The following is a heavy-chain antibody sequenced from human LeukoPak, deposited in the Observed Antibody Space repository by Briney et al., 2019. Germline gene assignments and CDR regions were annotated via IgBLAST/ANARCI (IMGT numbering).Heavy chain of an antibody. J-gene: IGHJ2*01. CDR3: ARTVRELRTYWYFEL. CDR1: GDSISSYY. CDR2: IYYSGST. Sequence: SETLSLTCTVSGDSISSYYWSWIRQPPGKGLEWIGYIYYSGSTNYNPSLKSRVTISVDTSKNQFSLKLSSVTAADTAVYYCARTVRELRTYWYFELWGRGTLVTVSS. D-gene: IGHD1-26*01. V-gene: IGHV4-59*01.